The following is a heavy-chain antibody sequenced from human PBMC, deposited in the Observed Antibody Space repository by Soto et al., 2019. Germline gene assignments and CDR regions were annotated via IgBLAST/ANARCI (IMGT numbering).Heavy chain of an antibody. CDR1: GGSISSGGYY. Sequence: QVQLQESGPGLVKPSQTLSLTCTVSGGSISSGGYYWSWIRQHPGKGLEWLGYIYYSGSTYYNPALKRRFTIAVDTSKNQFSLKLSSLTAADTAVYYCARLQDYGDYYDAFDIWGQGTMVTVSS. J-gene: IGHJ3*02. CDR2: IYYSGST. V-gene: IGHV4-31*03. D-gene: IGHD4-17*01. CDR3: ARLQDYGDYYDAFDI.